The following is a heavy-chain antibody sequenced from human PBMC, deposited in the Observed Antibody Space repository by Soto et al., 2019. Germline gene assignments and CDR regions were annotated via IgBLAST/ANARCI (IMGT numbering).Heavy chain of an antibody. CDR3: ARGDTHWGSHYFDY. D-gene: IGHD7-27*01. CDR1: GGSISSYY. Sequence: QVQLQESGPGLVKPSETLSLTCTVSGGSISSYYWSWIRQPPGKGLVWIGYIYYSGSTNYNPSLKSRVTISVDTSKNQFSLKLSSVTAADTAVYYCARGDTHWGSHYFDYWGQGTLVTVSS. CDR2: IYYSGST. J-gene: IGHJ4*02. V-gene: IGHV4-59*01.